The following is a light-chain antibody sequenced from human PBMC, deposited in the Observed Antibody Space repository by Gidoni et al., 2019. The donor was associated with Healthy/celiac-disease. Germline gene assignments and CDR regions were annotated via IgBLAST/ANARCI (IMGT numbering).Light chain of an antibody. CDR1: QSVSSSY. J-gene: IGKJ2*01. CDR3: QQYGSSPHT. Sequence: IVLKQSPGTLSLSPGERATLSCRASQSVSSSYLAWYQQKPGQAPRLLIYGASSRATGIPDRFSGSGSGTDFTLTISRLEPEDFAVYYCQQYGSSPHTFGQXTKLEIK. V-gene: IGKV3-20*01. CDR2: GAS.